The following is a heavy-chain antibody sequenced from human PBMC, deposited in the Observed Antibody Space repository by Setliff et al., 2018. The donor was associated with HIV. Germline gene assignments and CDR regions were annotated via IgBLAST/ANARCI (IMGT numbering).Heavy chain of an antibody. CDR2: INPSGGST. Sequence: ASVKVSCKASGYTFTSYYMHWVRQAPGQGLERMGIINPSGGSTSYAQKFQGRVTMTRDTSTSTVYMELSSLRSEDTAVYYCARSDVAAAVYYYGMDVWGQGTTVTVSS. V-gene: IGHV1-46*01. CDR1: GYTFTSYY. CDR3: ARSDVAAAVYYYGMDV. J-gene: IGHJ6*02. D-gene: IGHD6-13*01.